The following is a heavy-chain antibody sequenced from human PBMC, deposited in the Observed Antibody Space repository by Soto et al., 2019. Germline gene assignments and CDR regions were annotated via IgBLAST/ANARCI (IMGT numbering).Heavy chain of an antibody. CDR1: GGSISTSRSY. CDR3: ARQPTTGDTDLWFDP. D-gene: IGHD2-21*01. J-gene: IGHJ5*02. V-gene: IGHV4-39*01. Sequence: QLQLLESGPGLVKASETLSLTCNVSGGSISTSRSYWAWIRQPPGKGLEWLANIFYSGRTYYNPSLALRVTVSVDTSKNEFSLKLRSVTAADTAVYYCARQPTTGDTDLWFDPWGQGTLVTVSS. CDR2: IFYSGRT.